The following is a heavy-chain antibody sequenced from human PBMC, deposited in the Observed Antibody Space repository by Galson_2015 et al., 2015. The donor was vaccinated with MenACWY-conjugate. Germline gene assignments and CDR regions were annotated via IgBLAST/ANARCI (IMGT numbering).Heavy chain of an antibody. CDR3: VLRRAMVRGHLSKTYGMDV. CDR1: GFTFSSYA. V-gene: IGHV3-23*01. CDR2: ISGSGGST. J-gene: IGHJ6*02. Sequence: SLRLSCAASGFTFSSYAMSWVRQAPGKGLEWVSAISGSGGSTYYADSVKGRFTISRDNSKNTLYLQMNSLRAEDTAVYYCVLRRAMVRGHLSKTYGMDVWGQGTTVTVSS. D-gene: IGHD3-10*01.